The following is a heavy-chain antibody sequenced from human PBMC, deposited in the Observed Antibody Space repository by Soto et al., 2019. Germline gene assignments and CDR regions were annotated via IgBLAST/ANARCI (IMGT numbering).Heavy chain of an antibody. CDR2: VYHSGNT. J-gene: IGHJ4*02. Sequence: SETLSLTCAVSGDSISSDKWWSWVRQPPGKGLEWIGEVYHSGNTNYNPSLKSRVTISVDTSKNQFSLKLSSVTAADTAVYYCARRYGDCFDFWGQGTLVTVSS. D-gene: IGHD4-17*01. CDR3: ARRYGDCFDF. CDR1: GDSISSDKW. V-gene: IGHV4-4*02.